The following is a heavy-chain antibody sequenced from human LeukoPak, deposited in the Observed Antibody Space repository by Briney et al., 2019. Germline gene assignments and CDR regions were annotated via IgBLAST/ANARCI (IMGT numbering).Heavy chain of an antibody. CDR3: ARGGFGPSDALDI. Sequence: GVLRLSCAASGFTFDDYAMHWVRQAPGKGLEWVSILYSSGTTYYANSVKGRFTISRDNSENKLFLQMNSLRAEDTAVYYCARGGFGPSDALDIWGQGTMVTVSS. CDR1: GFTFDDYA. V-gene: IGHV3-53*01. J-gene: IGHJ3*02. D-gene: IGHD3-10*01. CDR2: LYSSGTT.